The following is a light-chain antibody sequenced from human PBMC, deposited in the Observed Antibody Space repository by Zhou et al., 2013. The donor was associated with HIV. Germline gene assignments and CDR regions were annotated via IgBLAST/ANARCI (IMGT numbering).Light chain of an antibody. V-gene: IGKV3-20*01. CDR3: QHYGVSPYT. CDR1: QRISSTY. Sequence: IVLTQSPGTLSVSPGERATLSCRASQRISSTYLGWYQQRPGQAPRLLIYGASTRAIGIPDRFSGGGSGTDFTLTISRLEAEDFAVYYCQHYGVSPYTFGPGTKLEI. J-gene: IGKJ2*01. CDR2: GAS.